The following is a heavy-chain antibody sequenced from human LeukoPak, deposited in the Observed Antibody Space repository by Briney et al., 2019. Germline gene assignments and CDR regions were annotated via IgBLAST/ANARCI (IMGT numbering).Heavy chain of an antibody. CDR1: GCTVSGIY. V-gene: IGHV3-66*01. J-gene: IGHJ4*02. D-gene: IGHD3-22*01. Sequence: GGSLRLSCAASGCTVSGIYMSWVRQAPGKGLEWVSVIYSGGSTYYPDSVKGRFTISRDNSKNTVYLQMNALRAEDTAVYYCARARYDTSGYPHFDYWGQGTLVTVSS. CDR3: ARARYDTSGYPHFDY. CDR2: IYSGGST.